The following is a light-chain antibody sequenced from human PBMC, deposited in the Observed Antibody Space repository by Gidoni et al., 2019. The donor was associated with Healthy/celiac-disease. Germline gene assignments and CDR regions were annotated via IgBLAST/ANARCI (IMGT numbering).Light chain of an antibody. Sequence: DIQMTQSPSSLSASVGDRVTITCRASQSISSYLHLYQQKPGKAPKLLIYAASSLQSGVPSRFSVSGSGTDFTLTISSLQPEDFATYYCQQSYSTPLTFGGWTEVEIK. CDR3: QQSYSTPLT. J-gene: IGKJ4*01. CDR1: QSISSY. CDR2: AAS. V-gene: IGKV1-39*01.